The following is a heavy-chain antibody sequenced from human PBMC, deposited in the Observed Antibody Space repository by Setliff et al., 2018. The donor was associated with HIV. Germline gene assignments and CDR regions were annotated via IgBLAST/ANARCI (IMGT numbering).Heavy chain of an antibody. CDR2: IYYSGSA. Sequence: SETLSLTCTISGGSVSGYYWSWIRQPPGKGLEWIGYIYYSGSANHNPSLKSRVTISVDTSKNQFSLKLSSVTAADTAVYYCARDRSSGGYTYGLIDYWGQGRLVTVSS. D-gene: IGHD5-18*01. CDR1: GGSVSGYY. V-gene: IGHV4-59*02. CDR3: ARDRSSGGYTYGLIDY. J-gene: IGHJ4*02.